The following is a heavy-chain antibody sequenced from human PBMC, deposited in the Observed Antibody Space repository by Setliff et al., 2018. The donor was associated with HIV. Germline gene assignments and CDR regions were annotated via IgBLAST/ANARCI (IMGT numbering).Heavy chain of an antibody. Sequence: PSETLSLTCAVSGDSVSGYYWSWIRQPAGRGLEWIGRVHNSAGSNYNPSLKSRVTMSVDTAKNQLSLKLTAVSAADTAVYYCARDRIEVLADSPHDVFDIWGRGIMATVSS. CDR3: ARDRIEVLADSPHDVFDI. J-gene: IGHJ3*02. CDR2: VHNSAGS. V-gene: IGHV4-4*07. D-gene: IGHD3-22*01. CDR1: GDSVSGYY.